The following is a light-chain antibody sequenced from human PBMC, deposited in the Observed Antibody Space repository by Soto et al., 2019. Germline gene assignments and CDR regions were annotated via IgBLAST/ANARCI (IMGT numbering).Light chain of an antibody. CDR2: TVT. CDR3: GSYASSSSYV. Sequence: QSALTQPRSVSGSPGQSVTISCTGTSSDVGGYNYVSWDQQHPGKAPKLMIYTVTKRPSGVPDRFSCSKSDNTASLTISGLQADDPADYYCGSYASSSSYVFGTGTKLTVL. J-gene: IGLJ1*01. V-gene: IGLV2-11*01. CDR1: SSDVGGYNY.